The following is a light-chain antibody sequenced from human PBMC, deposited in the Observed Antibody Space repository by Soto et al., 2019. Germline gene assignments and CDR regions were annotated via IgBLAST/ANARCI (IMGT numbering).Light chain of an antibody. CDR1: QSISSW. CDR2: AAS. CDR3: QQLNSYPIT. V-gene: IGKV1-5*01. J-gene: IGKJ5*01. Sequence: DIHIAHSPSTLSASLAESVAITCRASQSISSWLAWYQQKPGKAPKLLIYAASTLQSGVPSRFNGSGSGTDFTLTIRSLQPEDFATYYCQQLNSYPITFGQGTRLEIK.